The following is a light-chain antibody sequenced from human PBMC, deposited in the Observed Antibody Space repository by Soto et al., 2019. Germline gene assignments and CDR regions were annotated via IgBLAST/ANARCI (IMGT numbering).Light chain of an antibody. CDR1: SSNIGADYD. J-gene: IGLJ2*01. CDR3: QSFDSSLSAVV. V-gene: IGLV1-40*01. CDR2: ANN. Sequence: QSVLTQPPSVSGAPGQRVTISCTGNSSNIGADYDVHWYQQLPGTAPKLLLYANNNRPSGVPDRFSGSKSGTSASLAITGLQAEDEADYYCQSFDSSLSAVVFGGGTKLTVL.